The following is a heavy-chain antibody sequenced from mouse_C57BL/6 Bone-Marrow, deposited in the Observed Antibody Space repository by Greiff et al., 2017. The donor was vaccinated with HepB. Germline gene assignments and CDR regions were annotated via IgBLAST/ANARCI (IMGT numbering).Heavy chain of an antibody. V-gene: IGHV1-53*01. CDR2: INPSNGGT. J-gene: IGHJ2*01. CDR1: GYTFTSYW. D-gene: IGHD6-1*01. CDR3: ASPLQGFYYFDY. Sequence: VQLQQSGTELVKPGASVKLSCKASGYTFTSYWMHWVKQRPGQGLEWIGNINPSNGGTNYNEKFKSKATLTVDKSSSTAYMQLSSLTSEDSAVYYCASPLQGFYYFDYWGQGTTLTVSS.